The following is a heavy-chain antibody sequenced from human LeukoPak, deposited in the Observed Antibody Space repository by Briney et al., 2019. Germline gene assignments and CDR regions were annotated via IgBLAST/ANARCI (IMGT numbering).Heavy chain of an antibody. V-gene: IGHV3-23*01. CDR3: AKSGGGRSVGFYMDV. CDR2: ISGFDDTE. J-gene: IGHJ6*03. Sequence: PGGSLRLSCAASGCTFSRYAMNGLRQAPGKGLEWVAGISGFDDTEYLPYSVQGRFTISKDNSKNTLYLLMNSLRTEDTAVYYCAKSGGGRSVGFYMDVWGKGTTVTVSS. D-gene: IGHD3-10*01. CDR1: GCTFSRYA.